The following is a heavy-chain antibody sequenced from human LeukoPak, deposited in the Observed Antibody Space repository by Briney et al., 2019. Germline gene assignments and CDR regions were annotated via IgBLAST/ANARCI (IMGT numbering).Heavy chain of an antibody. CDR2: IKQDGSEK. CDR3: ARDGDYSSLFDY. J-gene: IGHJ4*02. CDR1: GFTFSSYW. Sequence: GGSLRLSCAASGFTFSSYWMSWFRQAPGKGLDWVANIKQDGSEKYYVDSVKGRFTISRDNAKNSLYLQMTTLTAEDTAVYYCARDGDYSSLFDYWGQGILVTVSS. D-gene: IGHD4-11*01. V-gene: IGHV3-7*01.